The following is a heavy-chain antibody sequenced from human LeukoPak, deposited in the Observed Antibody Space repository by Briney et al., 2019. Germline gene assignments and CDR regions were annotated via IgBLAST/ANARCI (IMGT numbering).Heavy chain of an antibody. D-gene: IGHD3-16*01. V-gene: IGHV3-20*04. CDR1: GFSFDDHG. J-gene: IGHJ4*02. Sequence: PGGSLRLSCAASGFSFDDHGMSWVRQAPGQGLELVSGITWNGGSTGYADSVKGRFSISRDNAKDSLFLQMNSLRVDDTALYYCVKDRSFNRGEPIDYWGQGTLVVVSS. CDR2: ITWNGGST. CDR3: VKDRSFNRGEPIDY.